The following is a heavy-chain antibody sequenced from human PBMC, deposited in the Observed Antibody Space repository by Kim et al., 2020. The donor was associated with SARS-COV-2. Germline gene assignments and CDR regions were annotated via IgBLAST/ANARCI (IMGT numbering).Heavy chain of an antibody. J-gene: IGHJ4*02. CDR2: IYYSGST. V-gene: IGHV4-59*08. D-gene: IGHD6-13*01. CDR1: GGSISSYY. CDR3: AITRYSSSWGPTLDY. Sequence: SETLSLTCTVSGGSISSYYWSWIRQPPGKGLEWIGYIYYSGSTNYNPSLKSRVTISVDTSKNQFSLKLSSVTAADTAVYYCAITRYSSSWGPTLDYWGQGTLVTVSS.